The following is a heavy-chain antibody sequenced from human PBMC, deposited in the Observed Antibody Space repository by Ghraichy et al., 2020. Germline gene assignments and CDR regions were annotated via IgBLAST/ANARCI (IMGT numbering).Heavy chain of an antibody. CDR2: IYYSGST. CDR1: GGSISSSSYY. Sequence: SETLSLTCTVSGGSISSSSYYWGWIRQPPGKGLEWIGSIYYSGSTYYNPSLKSRVTISVDTSKNPFSLKLISVTAADTAVYYCARSGGYSYGLDDFDIWGQGTMVTVSS. J-gene: IGHJ3*02. CDR3: ARSGGYSYGLDDFDI. V-gene: IGHV4-39*01. D-gene: IGHD5-18*01.